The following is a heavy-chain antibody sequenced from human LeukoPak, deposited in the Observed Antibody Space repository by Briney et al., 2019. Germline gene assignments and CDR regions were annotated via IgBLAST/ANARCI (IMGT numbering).Heavy chain of an antibody. CDR2: INHSGST. CDR3: ARGGIQLWLRFFGWFDP. J-gene: IGHJ5*02. V-gene: IGHV4-34*01. D-gene: IGHD5-18*01. Sequence: SETLSLTCAVYGGSFSGYYWSWIRQPPGKGLEWIGEINHSGSTNYNTSLKSRVTISVDTPKNQFSLKLSSVTAADTAVYYCARGGIQLWLRFFGWFDPWGQGTLVTVSS. CDR1: GGSFSGYY.